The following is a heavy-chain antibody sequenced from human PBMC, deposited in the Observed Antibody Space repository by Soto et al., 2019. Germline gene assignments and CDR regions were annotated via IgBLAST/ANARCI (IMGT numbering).Heavy chain of an antibody. CDR2: IIPIFGTA. CDR3: ARDMSITTRPDYYYGMDV. Sequence: SVQVSCTASGGTFSSYAISWVRQAPGQGLEWMGGIIPIFGTANYAQKFQGRVTITADESTSTAYMELGSLKSDDTAVYYCARDMSITTRPDYYYGMDVWGQGTTVTVSS. J-gene: IGHJ6*02. D-gene: IGHD6-6*01. V-gene: IGHV1-69*13. CDR1: GGTFSSYA.